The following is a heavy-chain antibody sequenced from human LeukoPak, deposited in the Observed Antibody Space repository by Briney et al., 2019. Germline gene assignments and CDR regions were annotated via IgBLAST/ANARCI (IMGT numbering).Heavy chain of an antibody. CDR1: GGSISSYY. CDR3: ARGRRAYDAFDI. Sequence: SETLSLTCTVSGGSISSYYWSWIRQPPGKGLEWIGYIYYSGSTNYNPSLKSRVTISVDTSKNQFSLKLSSVTAADTAVYYCARGRRAYDAFDIWGQGTMVTVSS. V-gene: IGHV4-59*01. J-gene: IGHJ3*02. CDR2: IYYSGST.